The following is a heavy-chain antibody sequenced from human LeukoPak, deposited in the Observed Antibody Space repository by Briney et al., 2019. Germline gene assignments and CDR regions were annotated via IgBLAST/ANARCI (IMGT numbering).Heavy chain of an antibody. D-gene: IGHD2-2*01. CDR2: ISSSSSTI. J-gene: IGHJ6*03. V-gene: IGHV3-48*01. CDR1: GFTVSSNS. CDR3: ARGYCSSTSCYVGYYMDV. Sequence: GGSLRLSCTVSGFTVSSNSMSWVRQAPGKGLEWVSYISSSSSTIYYADSVKGRFTISRDNAKNSLYLQMNSLRSEDTAVYYCARGYCSSTSCYVGYYMDVWGKGTTVTISS.